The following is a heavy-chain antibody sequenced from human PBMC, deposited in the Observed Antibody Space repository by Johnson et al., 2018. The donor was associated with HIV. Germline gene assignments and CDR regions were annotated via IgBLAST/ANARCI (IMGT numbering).Heavy chain of an antibody. J-gene: IGHJ3*02. CDR2: IKPDGSEK. Sequence: VQLVESGGGVVRPGGSLRLSCAAAGFTFGSYWMSWVRQAPGKGLEWVANIKPDGSEKFFVDSVKGRFTLSRDNAKNSLYLQMNSLRAEDTAVYYCARGDYYDTRGSFSDVFDMWGQGTVVSVSS. CDR3: ARGDYYDTRGSFSDVFDM. D-gene: IGHD3-22*01. V-gene: IGHV3-7*02. CDR1: GFTFGSYW.